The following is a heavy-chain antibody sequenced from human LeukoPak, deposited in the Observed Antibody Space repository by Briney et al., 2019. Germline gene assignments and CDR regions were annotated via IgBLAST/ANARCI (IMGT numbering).Heavy chain of an antibody. J-gene: IGHJ3*02. CDR3: ARDPNGDYIGAFDM. V-gene: IGHV3-23*01. Sequence: PGGSLRLSCTASGFTFSAYAMMWVRQAPGKGPEWVSAIRGGTSEFYADSVKGRFRISRDNSKDTLFLQVNSLRAEDTAVYYCARDPNGDYIGAFDMWGPGTMVTVSS. CDR2: IRGGTSE. D-gene: IGHD4-17*01. CDR1: GFTFSAYA.